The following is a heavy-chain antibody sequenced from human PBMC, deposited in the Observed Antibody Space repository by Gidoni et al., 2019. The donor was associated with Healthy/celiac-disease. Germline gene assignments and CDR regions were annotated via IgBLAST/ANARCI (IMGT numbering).Heavy chain of an antibody. CDR2: ISWNSGSI. CDR1: GFTFDDYA. J-gene: IGHJ6*02. CDR3: AKDNKQWLGPAGYYYGMDV. Sequence: EVQLVESGGGLVQPGRSLRLSCAASGFTFDDYAMPWVRQAPGKGLEWVSGISWNSGSIGYADSVKGRFTISRDNAKNSLYLQMNSLRAEDTALYYCAKDNKQWLGPAGYYYGMDVWGQGTTVTVSS. V-gene: IGHV3-9*01. D-gene: IGHD6-19*01.